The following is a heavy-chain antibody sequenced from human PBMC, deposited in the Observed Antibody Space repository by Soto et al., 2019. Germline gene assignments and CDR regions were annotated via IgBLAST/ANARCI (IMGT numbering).Heavy chain of an antibody. CDR2: IYYSGST. V-gene: IGHV4-59*12. CDR1: GGSISSYY. Sequence: SETLSLTCTVSGGSISSYYWSWIRQPPGKGLEWIGYIYYSGSTNYNPSLKSRVTISVDTSKNQFSLKLSSVTAADTAVYYCARGPGCVWSTPYDYWGQGTQVTVSS. CDR3: ARGPGCVWSTPYDY. D-gene: IGHD2-8*01. J-gene: IGHJ4*02.